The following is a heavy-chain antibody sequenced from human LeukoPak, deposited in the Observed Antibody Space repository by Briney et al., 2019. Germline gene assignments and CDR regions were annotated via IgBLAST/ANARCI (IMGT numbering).Heavy chain of an antibody. CDR2: INPSGGST. D-gene: IGHD6-19*01. J-gene: IGHJ3*02. CDR3: ATDPVAGTGNDAFDI. CDR1: GDTFTSYY. V-gene: IGHV1-46*01. Sequence: GASVKVSCKASGDTFTSYYMHWVRQAPGQGLEWMGIINPSGGSTSYAQKFQGRVTMTRDTSTSTVYMELSSLRSEDTAVYYCATDPVAGTGNDAFDIWGQGTMVTVSS.